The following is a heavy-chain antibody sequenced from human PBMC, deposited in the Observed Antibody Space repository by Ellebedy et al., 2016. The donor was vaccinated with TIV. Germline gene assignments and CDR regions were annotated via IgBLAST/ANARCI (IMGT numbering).Heavy chain of an antibody. CDR3: ARRNPPAYGSGSYYDY. D-gene: IGHD3-10*01. Sequence: GESLKISXKGSGYSFTSYWIGWVRQMPGKGLEWMGIIYPGDSDTRYSPSFQGQVTISADKSTSTAYLQWSSLKASDTAMYYCARRNPPAYGSGSYYDYWGQGTLVTVSS. V-gene: IGHV5-51*01. CDR1: GYSFTSYW. CDR2: IYPGDSDT. J-gene: IGHJ4*02.